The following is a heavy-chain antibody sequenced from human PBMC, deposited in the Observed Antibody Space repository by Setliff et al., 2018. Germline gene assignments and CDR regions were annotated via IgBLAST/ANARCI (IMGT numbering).Heavy chain of an antibody. CDR3: ARRETYYNFWSGYYAY. CDR1: GGSFSGYY. Sequence: SETLSLTCAVYGGSFSGYYWNWIRQPPGKGLEWIGSIYYSGSTYYNPSLKSRVTISVDTSKNQFPLKLSSVTAADTAVYYCARRETYYNFWSGYYAYWGQGTLVTVSS. CDR2: IYYSGST. J-gene: IGHJ4*02. V-gene: IGHV4-34*01. D-gene: IGHD3-3*01.